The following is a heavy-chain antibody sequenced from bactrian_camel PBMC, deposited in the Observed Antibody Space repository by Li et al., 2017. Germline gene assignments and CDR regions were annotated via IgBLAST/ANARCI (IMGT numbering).Heavy chain of an antibody. D-gene: IGHD4*01. CDR3: NTAGPSHYVDYTPHPCPERDY. CDR1: GFSFDDAE. V-gene: IGHV3S63*01. J-gene: IGHJ4*01. Sequence: VQLVESGGGSVQAGETLRLSCTASGFSFDDAEMGWYRQAPGNQCEQVSSISSDGTAVYADSVKGRFTVSRDNAKNTVYLQMDNLKPEDTAMYYCNTAGPSHYVDYTPHPCPERDYWGQGTQVTVS. CDR2: ISSDGTA.